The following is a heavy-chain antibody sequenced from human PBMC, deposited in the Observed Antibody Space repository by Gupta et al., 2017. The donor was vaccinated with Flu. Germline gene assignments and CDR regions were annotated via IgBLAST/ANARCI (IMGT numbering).Heavy chain of an antibody. CDR3: ATVTSGC. CDR2: INPEGSST. D-gene: IGHD4-17*01. J-gene: IGHJ4*02. Sequence: EMQLVESGGGLVQPGGSLRLSCAASGFTFSSSYLQWVRQAPGKGLVWVSRINPEGSSTTYAESVKGRFTISRDNAKNTLYLQMNSLGDDDTAVYYCATVTSGCRGQGTLVTVSS. V-gene: IGHV3-74*03. CDR1: GFTFSSSY.